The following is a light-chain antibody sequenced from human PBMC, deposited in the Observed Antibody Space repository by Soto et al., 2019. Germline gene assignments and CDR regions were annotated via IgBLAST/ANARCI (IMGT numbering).Light chain of an antibody. Sequence: DIQMTQSPSSLSASVGDRVTITCRASQGISNFLVWFQQKLGKAPKPLIYAASSLKSGVPSKFSGSGSGTDFTLTISSLQPEDFATYYCQQYKSYPITFGQGTRLEIK. J-gene: IGKJ5*01. CDR2: AAS. CDR3: QQYKSYPIT. V-gene: IGKV1-16*02. CDR1: QGISNF.